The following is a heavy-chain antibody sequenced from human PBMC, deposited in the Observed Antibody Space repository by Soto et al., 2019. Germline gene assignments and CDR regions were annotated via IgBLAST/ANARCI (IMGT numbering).Heavy chain of an antibody. CDR1: EFTFSNYA. Sequence: EVQLLESGGGLVQPGGSLRLSCTASEFTFSNYAMSWVRQAPGKGLEWVSAIGARGAATYYVDSVQGPLTIPRDNSKNRLYVQMNSLRAEDTGVYYCARCAVLSTTSGGWCNWFDPWGKGTLVTVSS. V-gene: IGHV3-23*01. D-gene: IGHD2-21*01. CDR2: IGARGAAT. J-gene: IGHJ5*02. CDR3: ARCAVLSTTSGGWCNWFDP.